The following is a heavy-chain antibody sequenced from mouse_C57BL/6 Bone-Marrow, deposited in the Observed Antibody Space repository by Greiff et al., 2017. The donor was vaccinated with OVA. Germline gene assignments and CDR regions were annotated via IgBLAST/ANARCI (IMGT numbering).Heavy chain of an antibody. J-gene: IGHJ1*03. Sequence: EVKLMESGGGLVQSGRSLRLSCATSGFTFSDFYMEWVRQAPGKGLEWIAASRNKANDYTTEYSASVKGRFIVSRDTSQSILYLQMNALRAEDTAIYYCAREALDWYFDVWGTGTTVTVSS. CDR2: SRNKANDYTT. CDR1: GFTFSDFY. CDR3: AREALDWYFDV. V-gene: IGHV7-1*01.